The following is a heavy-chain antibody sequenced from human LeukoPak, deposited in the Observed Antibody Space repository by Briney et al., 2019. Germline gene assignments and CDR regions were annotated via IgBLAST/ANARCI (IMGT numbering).Heavy chain of an antibody. Sequence: PGGSLRLSCAASGFTFSSYAMSWVRQAPGKGLEWVSAISGSGGSTYYADSVKGRFTISRDNSKNSLYLQMHSLRPEDTALYYCTKDPAYSSSWYGYFDYWGQGTLVTVSS. CDR2: ISGSGGST. D-gene: IGHD6-13*01. V-gene: IGHV3-23*01. J-gene: IGHJ4*02. CDR1: GFTFSSYA. CDR3: TKDPAYSSSWYGYFDY.